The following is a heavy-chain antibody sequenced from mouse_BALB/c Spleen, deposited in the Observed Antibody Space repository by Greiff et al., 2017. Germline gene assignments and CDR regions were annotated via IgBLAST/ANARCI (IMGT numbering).Heavy chain of an antibody. CDR1: GYSFTGYN. J-gene: IGHJ3*01. CDR3: ARDYDYDEGAWFAY. D-gene: IGHD2-4*01. Sequence: VHVKQSGPELEKPGASVKISCKASGYSFTGYNMNWVKQSNGKSLEWIGNIDPYYGGTSYIQKFKGKATLTVDKSSSTAYMQLKSLTSEDSAVYYCARDYDYDEGAWFAYWGQGTLVTVSA. CDR2: IDPYYGGT. V-gene: IGHV1-39*01.